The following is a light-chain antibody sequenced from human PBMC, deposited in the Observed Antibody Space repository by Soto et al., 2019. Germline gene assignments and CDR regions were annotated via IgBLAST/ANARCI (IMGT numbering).Light chain of an antibody. Sequence: EIVLTQSPGTLSLSPGERATLSCRASQSVSSSYLAWYQQKPGQAPRLLIYGASSRATGIPNRFSGSGSGTTFPLTISRLEPEDFAVYYCQQYGRSPRFTFGPGTKVDIK. CDR3: QQYGRSPRFT. CDR1: QSVSSSY. CDR2: GAS. J-gene: IGKJ3*01. V-gene: IGKV3-20*01.